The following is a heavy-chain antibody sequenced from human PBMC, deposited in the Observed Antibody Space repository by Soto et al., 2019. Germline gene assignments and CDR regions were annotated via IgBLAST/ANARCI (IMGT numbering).Heavy chain of an antibody. D-gene: IGHD1-26*01. V-gene: IGHV1-18*04. CDR1: GYTFSSYG. CDR3: ARDGFTVISSGSFDY. J-gene: IGHJ4*02. CDR2: VSAGKGDT. Sequence: VQLVQSGAEVRKPGASVTVSCKASGYTFSSYGISWVRQAPGKGLEWTGWVSAGKGDTNYAQKFQGRDSMTTDTCTSIAYMELRSLTSDDTAVYYCARDGFTVISSGSFDYWGQGTLVTVSS.